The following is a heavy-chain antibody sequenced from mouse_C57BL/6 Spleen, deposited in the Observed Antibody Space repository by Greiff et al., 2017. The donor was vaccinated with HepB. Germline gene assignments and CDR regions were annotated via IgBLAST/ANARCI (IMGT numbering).Heavy chain of an antibody. CDR3: ASDYGSRFDY. CDR2: ISYDGSN. Sequence: EVKLMESGPGLVKPSQSLSLTCSVSGYSITSGYYWCWIRQCPGNQLEWTGYISYDGSNNYNPSLNSRITITRDTSKNQLYLKLNTVTTEDTATYYCASDYGSRFDYWGQGTTLTVSS. J-gene: IGHJ2*01. CDR1: GYSITSGYY. D-gene: IGHD1-1*01. V-gene: IGHV3-6*01.